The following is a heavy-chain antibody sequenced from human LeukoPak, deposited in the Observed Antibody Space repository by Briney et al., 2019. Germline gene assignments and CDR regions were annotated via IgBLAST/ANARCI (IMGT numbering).Heavy chain of an antibody. CDR1: GYSFTSYW. V-gene: IGHV5-51*01. Sequence: GESLKISCEGSGYSFTSYWIGWVPQMPGKGLEWMGFIYPGDSDARYSPSFQGQVTISADKSITTAYLQWSSLSASDSAMYYCARPRSGWKDGSRDAFDIWGQGTMVTVSS. D-gene: IGHD1-1*01. CDR2: IYPGDSDA. J-gene: IGHJ3*02. CDR3: ARPRSGWKDGSRDAFDI.